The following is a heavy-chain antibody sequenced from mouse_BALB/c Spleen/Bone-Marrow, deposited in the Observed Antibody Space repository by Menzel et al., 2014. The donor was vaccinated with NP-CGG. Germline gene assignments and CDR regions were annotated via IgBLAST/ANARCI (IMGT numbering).Heavy chain of an antibody. CDR1: GYTFTSYW. J-gene: IGHJ2*01. CDR3: ARKGISTVIATAYYFDY. CDR2: IFPGTGTT. D-gene: IGHD2-4*01. V-gene: IGHV1S132*01. Sequence: GQREESGAELVKPGASVKLSCKTSGYTFTSYWIQWVKQRPGQGLGWIGEIFPGTGTTYYNEKFKDKATLTIDTSSSTAYMQLSSLTSEDSAVYFCARKGISTVIATAYYFDYWGQGSTLTVSS.